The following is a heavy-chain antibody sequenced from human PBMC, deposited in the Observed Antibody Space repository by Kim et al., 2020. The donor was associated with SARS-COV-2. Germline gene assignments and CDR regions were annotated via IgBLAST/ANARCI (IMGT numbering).Heavy chain of an antibody. CDR1: GFTFSNAW. D-gene: IGHD3-3*01. V-gene: IGHV3-15*01. CDR3: TTGAHVLRFLEWLLGGMDV. CDR2: IKSKTDGGTT. J-gene: IGHJ6*02. Sequence: GGSLRLSCAASGFTFSNAWMSWVRQAPGKGLEWVGRIKSKTDGGTTDYAAPVKGRFTISRDDSKNTLYLQMNSLKTEDTAVYYCTTGAHVLRFLEWLLGGMDVWGQGNTVTVSS.